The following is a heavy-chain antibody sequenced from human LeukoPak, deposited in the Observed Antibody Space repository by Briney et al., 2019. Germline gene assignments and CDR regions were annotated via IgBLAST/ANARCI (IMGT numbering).Heavy chain of an antibody. CDR1: GFTFSSYE. V-gene: IGHV3-23*01. Sequence: GGSLRLSCAASGFTFSSYEMNWVRQAPGKGLEWVSAISGSGGSTYYADSVKGRFTISRDNSKNTLYLQMNSLRAEDTAVYYCAKPPLGFTAAGTDYYYYYYMDVWGKGTTVTVSS. CDR3: AKPPLGFTAAGTDYYYYYYMDV. D-gene: IGHD6-13*01. CDR2: ISGSGGST. J-gene: IGHJ6*03.